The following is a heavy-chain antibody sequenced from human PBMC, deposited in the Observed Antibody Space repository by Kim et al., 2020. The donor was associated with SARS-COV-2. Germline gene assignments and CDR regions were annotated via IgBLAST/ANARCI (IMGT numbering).Heavy chain of an antibody. J-gene: IGHJ4*02. V-gene: IGHV3-23*01. CDR2: ISGNGFST. CDR1: GFTFSSYV. D-gene: IGHD1-26*01. CDR3: ATGEIKHYLN. Sequence: GGSLRLSCAASGFTFSSYVMRWVRQAPGKGLEYVSGISGNGFSTYYANSVKGRFTISRDNSKNTLYLQMNSLRAEDTALYYCATGEIKHYLNWGRGTLVT.